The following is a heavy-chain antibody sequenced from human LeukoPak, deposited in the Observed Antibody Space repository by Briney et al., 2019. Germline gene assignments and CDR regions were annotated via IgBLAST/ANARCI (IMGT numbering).Heavy chain of an antibody. J-gene: IGHJ5*02. V-gene: IGHV4-39*01. Sequence: PSETLSLTCTVSGGSISSSSYYWGWIRQPPGKGLEWIGSIYYSGSTYYNPSLKSRVTISVDTSKNQFSLKLNSVTAADTAVYYCARVPYCDFWSGFDPWGQGTLVTVSS. CDR2: IYYSGST. CDR3: ARVPYCDFWSGFDP. CDR1: GGSISSSSYY. D-gene: IGHD3-3*01.